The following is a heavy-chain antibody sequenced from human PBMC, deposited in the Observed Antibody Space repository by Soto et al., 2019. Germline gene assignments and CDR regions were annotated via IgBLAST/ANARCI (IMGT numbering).Heavy chain of an antibody. CDR2: ISYDGRQK. Sequence: GGSLRLSCAASGFTFSSYAMSWVRQAPGKGLEWVAVISYDGRQKHYGDSVKGRFTISRDESDNTVYLQMNSLRPEDTAVYYCAKDGYFDTYYFDHWGQGTLVTVSS. CDR1: GFTFSSYA. J-gene: IGHJ4*02. D-gene: IGHD3-9*01. V-gene: IGHV3-30*04. CDR3: AKDGYFDTYYFDH.